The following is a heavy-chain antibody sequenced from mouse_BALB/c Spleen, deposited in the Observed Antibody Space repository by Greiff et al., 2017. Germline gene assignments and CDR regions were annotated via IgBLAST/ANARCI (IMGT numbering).Heavy chain of an antibody. CDR3: AREESYGAMDY. CDR1: GFTFSSFG. CDR2: ISSGSSTI. Sequence: EVQGVESGGGLVQPGGSRKLSCAASGFTFSSFGMHWVRQAPEKGLEWVAYISSGSSTIYYADTVKGRFTVSRDNPKNTLFLQMTSLRSEDTAMYYCAREESYGAMDYWGQGTSVTVSS. J-gene: IGHJ4*01. V-gene: IGHV5-17*02. D-gene: IGHD2-12*01.